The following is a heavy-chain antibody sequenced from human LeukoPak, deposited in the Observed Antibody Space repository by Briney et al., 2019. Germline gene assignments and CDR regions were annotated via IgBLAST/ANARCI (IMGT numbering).Heavy chain of an antibody. CDR3: TTDLNYYDSSGYYY. CDR1: GFTFSNAW. D-gene: IGHD3-22*01. Sequence: GGSLRLSCAASGFTFSNAWMSWVRQAPGKGLEWVGRIKSKTDGGTTDYAAPVKGRFTISRDDSKNTLYLQMNSLKTEDTAVYYCTTDLNYYDSSGYYYWGQGTLVTVSS. J-gene: IGHJ4*02. V-gene: IGHV3-15*01. CDR2: IKSKTDGGTT.